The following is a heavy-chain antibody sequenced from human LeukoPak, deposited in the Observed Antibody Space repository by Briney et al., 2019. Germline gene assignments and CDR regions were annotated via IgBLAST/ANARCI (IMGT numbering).Heavy chain of an antibody. V-gene: IGHV3-11*04. CDR2: ISSSGAII. CDR1: QFTFSDYY. CDR3: AKSIITMVRGTGYYGMDV. D-gene: IGHD3-10*01. J-gene: IGHJ6*02. Sequence: GGSLRLSCAASQFTFSDYYMSWIRQAPGKGLEWVSHISSSGAIIYYADSVKGRFTISRDNSKNTLYLQMNSLRAEDTAVYYCAKSIITMVRGTGYYGMDVWGQGTTVTVSS.